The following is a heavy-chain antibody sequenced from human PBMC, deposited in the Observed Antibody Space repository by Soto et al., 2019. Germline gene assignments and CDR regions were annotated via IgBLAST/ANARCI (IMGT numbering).Heavy chain of an antibody. CDR2: IIPILGIA. V-gene: IGHV1-69*02. CDR3: ARTTVTTGWFDP. J-gene: IGHJ5*02. D-gene: IGHD4-4*01. Sequence: QVQLVQSGAEVKKPGSSVKVSCKASGGTFSSYTISWVRQAPGQGLEWMGRIIPILGIANYAQKFQGRVTINADKSTSTAYMELSSLRAEDTAVYYCARTTVTTGWFDPWGQGTLVTVSS. CDR1: GGTFSSYT.